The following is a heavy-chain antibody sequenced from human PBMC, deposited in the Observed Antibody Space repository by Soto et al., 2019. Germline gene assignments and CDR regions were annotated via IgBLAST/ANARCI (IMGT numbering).Heavy chain of an antibody. CDR1: GFTFGDYA. V-gene: IGHV3-49*03. CDR3: TRWYYHVGAFDI. Sequence: PGGSLRLSXTASGFTFGDYAMSWFRQAPGKGLEWVGFIRSKAYGGTTEYAASVKGRFTISRDDSKSIAYLQMNSLKTEDTAVYYCTRWYYHVGAFDIWGQGTMVTVSS. J-gene: IGHJ3*02. CDR2: IRSKAYGGTT. D-gene: IGHD1-7*01.